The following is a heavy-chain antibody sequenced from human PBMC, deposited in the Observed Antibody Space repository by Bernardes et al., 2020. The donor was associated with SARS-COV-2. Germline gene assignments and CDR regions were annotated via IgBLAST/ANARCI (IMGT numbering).Heavy chain of an antibody. J-gene: IGHJ6*02. V-gene: IGHV3-30-3*01. CDR1: GFAFNSYA. Sequence: GSLSLSCTASGFAFNSYAFHWVRQVPGKGLEWVGVISYDGDNKYYGNSVRGRFTISRDNSQNTLYLEMNSLRAEDTAFYYCARDRGGVVVVVAAPTGGMDVWGQGTMVTVSS. D-gene: IGHD2-15*01. CDR3: ARDRGGVVVVVAAPTGGMDV. CDR2: ISYDGDNK.